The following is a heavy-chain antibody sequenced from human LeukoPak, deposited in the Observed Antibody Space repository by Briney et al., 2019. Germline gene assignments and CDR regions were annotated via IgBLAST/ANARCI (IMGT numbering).Heavy chain of an antibody. J-gene: IGHJ4*02. CDR2: IYPGDSDA. Sequence: GESLKISCKGSGYSFSTYWIGWVRQMPGKGLEWMGFIYPGDSDARYSPSFQGQVTISADKSLSTAYLQWSSLKASDTAMYYCARHSGGQCSTTNCAGSWCGYWGQGTLVTVSS. D-gene: IGHD1-26*01. V-gene: IGHV5-51*01. CDR3: ARHSGGQCSTTNCAGSWCGY. CDR1: GYSFSTYW.